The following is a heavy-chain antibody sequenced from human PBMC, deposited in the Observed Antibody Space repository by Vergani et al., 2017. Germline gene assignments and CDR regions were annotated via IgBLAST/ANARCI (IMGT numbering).Heavy chain of an antibody. CDR1: GGSFSGYY. CDR3: ARDRCSGGSCYFGGVDY. V-gene: IGHV4-34*01. Sequence: QVQLQQWGAGLLKPSETLSLTCAVYGGSFSGYYWSWIRQPPGKGLEWIGEINHSGSTNYNPSLKSRVTISVDTSKNQFSLKLSSVTAADTAVYYCARDRCSGGSCYFGGVDYWGQGTLVTVSS. J-gene: IGHJ4*02. CDR2: INHSGST. D-gene: IGHD2-15*01.